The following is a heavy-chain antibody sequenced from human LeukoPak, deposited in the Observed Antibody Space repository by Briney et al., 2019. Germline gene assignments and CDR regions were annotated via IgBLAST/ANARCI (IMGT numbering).Heavy chain of an antibody. J-gene: IGHJ4*02. CDR3: ARGPSNGNYYMFDY. CDR1: GGSFSGYY. CDR2: INHSGST. D-gene: IGHD3-22*01. V-gene: IGHV4-34*01. Sequence: SETLSLTCAVYGGSFSGYYWSWIRQPPGKGLEWIGEINHSGSTNYNPSLKSRVTISVDTSKNQFSLKLSSVTAADTAVYYCARGPSNGNYYMFDYWGQGTLVTVSS.